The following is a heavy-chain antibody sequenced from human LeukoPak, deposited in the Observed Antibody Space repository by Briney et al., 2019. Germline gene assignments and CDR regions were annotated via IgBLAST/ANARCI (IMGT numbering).Heavy chain of an antibody. CDR2: IYSGGST. CDR1: GFTVSGNY. V-gene: IGHV3-53*01. J-gene: IGHJ4*02. CDR3: ARVQADSFRIGTFGY. Sequence: GGSLRLSCAASGFTVSGNYMSWVRQAPGKGLEWVSVIYSGGSTYYADSVKGRFTISRDNSKNTLYLQMNYLSAEDTAVYYCARVQADSFRIGTFGYWGQGTLVTVSS. D-gene: IGHD2/OR15-2a*01.